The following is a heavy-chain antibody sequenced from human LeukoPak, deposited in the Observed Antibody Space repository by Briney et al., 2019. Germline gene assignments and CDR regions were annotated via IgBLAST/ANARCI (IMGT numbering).Heavy chain of an antibody. CDR1: GFTFSSYS. J-gene: IGHJ4*02. D-gene: IGHD3-22*01. V-gene: IGHV3-21*01. CDR3: AREGNYYDSSGYPDY. Sequence: PGGSLRLSCAASGFTFSSYSMNWVRQAPGKGLEWVSSISSSSSYIYYADSVKGRFTISRDNAKNSLYLQMNSLRAEDTAVYYCAREGNYYDSSGYPDYWGQGTLDTVSS. CDR2: ISSSSSYI.